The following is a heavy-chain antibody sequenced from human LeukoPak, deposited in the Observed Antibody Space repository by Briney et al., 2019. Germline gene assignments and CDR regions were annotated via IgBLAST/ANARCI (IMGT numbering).Heavy chain of an antibody. D-gene: IGHD2-15*01. Sequence: GASVKVSCKASGYTFTSYYMHWVRQAPGQGLEWMGIINPSGGSTSYAQKFQGRVTMTRDTSTSTVYMELSSLRSEDTAVYYCARDPNEYCSGGSCYPPFDYWGQGTPVTVSS. CDR1: GYTFTSYY. CDR2: INPSGGST. V-gene: IGHV1-46*01. CDR3: ARDPNEYCSGGSCYPPFDY. J-gene: IGHJ4*02.